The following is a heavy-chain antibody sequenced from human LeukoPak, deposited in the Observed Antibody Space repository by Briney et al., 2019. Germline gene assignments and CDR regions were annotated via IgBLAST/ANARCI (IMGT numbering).Heavy chain of an antibody. CDR3: ASSGWSGSFPYYFDY. Sequence: PSETLSLTCTVSGGSISSYYWSWIRQPLRKRLEWIGYIYYSGSTNYNPSLKSRVTISVDTSKNQFSLKLSSVTAADTAVYYCASSGWSGSFPYYFDYWGQGTLVTVSS. CDR1: GGSISSYY. D-gene: IGHD6-19*01. J-gene: IGHJ4*02. CDR2: IYYSGST. V-gene: IGHV4-59*01.